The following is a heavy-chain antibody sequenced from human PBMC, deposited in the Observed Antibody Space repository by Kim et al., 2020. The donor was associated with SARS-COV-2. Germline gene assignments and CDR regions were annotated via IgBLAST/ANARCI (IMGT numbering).Heavy chain of an antibody. CDR1: GYTFTMYA. D-gene: IGHD1-26*01. J-gene: IGHJ4*02. CDR3: ARDLVGAPAYRFDY. Sequence: ASVKVSCRASGYTFTMYAINWVRQAPGQGLEWMGWIHTNTGKPTYAQAFRGRFVFSLDTSVSTAYLQIDNLKAEDTAMYYCARDLVGAPAYRFDYWGRGTLVTVSS. CDR2: IHTNTGKP. V-gene: IGHV7-4-1*01.